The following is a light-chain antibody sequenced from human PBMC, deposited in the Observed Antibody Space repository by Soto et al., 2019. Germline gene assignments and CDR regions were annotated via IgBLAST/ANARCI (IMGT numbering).Light chain of an antibody. CDR1: SSNIGAGYD. CDR2: GNS. J-gene: IGLJ3*02. CDR3: QSYDSRLSGWV. Sequence: QSVLTQPPSVSGAPGQRVTISCTGSSSNIGAGYDVHWYQQLPGTAPKLLIYGNSNRPSGVPDRFSGSKSGTSASLAITGLRAEDEADYYCQSYDSRLSGWVFGGGTKRTVL. V-gene: IGLV1-40*01.